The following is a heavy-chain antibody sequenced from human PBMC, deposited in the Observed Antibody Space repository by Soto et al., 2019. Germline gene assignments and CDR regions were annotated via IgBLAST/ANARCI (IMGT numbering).Heavy chain of an antibody. D-gene: IGHD3-10*01. V-gene: IGHV4-61*01. CDR3: ARENTGGGMDV. Sequence: SETLSLTCTVSGGSVSIGSYYWSWIRQPPGKGLQWIGYIYYRGSTNYHPSLQSRVTISVDSSKNQFSLKLSSVTAADTAVYYCARENTGGGMDVWGQGTTVTVS. J-gene: IGHJ6*02. CDR2: IYYRGST. CDR1: GGSVSIGSYY.